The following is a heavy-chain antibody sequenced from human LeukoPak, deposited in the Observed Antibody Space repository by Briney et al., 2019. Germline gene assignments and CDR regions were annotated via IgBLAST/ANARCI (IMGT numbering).Heavy chain of an antibody. Sequence: GGSLRLSCAASGFTFSNSAMNWVRQAPGRGLEWVSAITSGGTALYPDSVKGRFTISRDNSKNTLYLQMDGLRAEDTAVYYCARDKAHAAADYWGQGTLVTVSS. CDR1: GFTFSNSA. V-gene: IGHV3-23*01. CDR2: ITSGGTA. CDR3: ARDKAHAAADY. D-gene: IGHD6-13*01. J-gene: IGHJ4*02.